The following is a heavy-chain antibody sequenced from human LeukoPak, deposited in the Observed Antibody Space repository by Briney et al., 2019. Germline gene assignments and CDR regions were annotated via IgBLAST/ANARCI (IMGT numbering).Heavy chain of an antibody. D-gene: IGHD6-6*01. J-gene: IGHJ5*02. CDR3: ARKYPDHWFDP. CDR1: GGSISSSNW. CDR2: IYHSGST. Sequence: SETLSLTCAVSGGSISSSNWWSWVRQPPGKGLEWIGEIYHSGSTNYNPSPKSRVTMSVDTSKNQFSLKLRSVTAADTAVYYCARKYPDHWFDPWGQGTLVTVSS. V-gene: IGHV4-4*02.